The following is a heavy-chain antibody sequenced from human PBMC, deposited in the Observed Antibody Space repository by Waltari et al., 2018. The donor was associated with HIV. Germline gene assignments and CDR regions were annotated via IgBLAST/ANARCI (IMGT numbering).Heavy chain of an antibody. D-gene: IGHD6-6*01. Sequence: VQLVESGGGVVQPGGSLRLSCAASGFTFSSFGIRWVRQAPGSGLQWVAGIWYDGGDKFYAESVKGRFSISRDNSRNTVFLQMNRLRVEDTALYYCARDKAPYSTSSAVDYWGQGTLVTVSS. J-gene: IGHJ4*02. CDR1: GFTFSSFG. CDR2: IWYDGGDK. V-gene: IGHV3-33*01. CDR3: ARDKAPYSTSSAVDY.